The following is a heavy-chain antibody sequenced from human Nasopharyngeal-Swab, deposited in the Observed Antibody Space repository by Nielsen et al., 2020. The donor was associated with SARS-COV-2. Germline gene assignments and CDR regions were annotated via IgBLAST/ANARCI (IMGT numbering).Heavy chain of an antibody. J-gene: IGHJ3*01. CDR3: ARDSNYYGSGSDAFNL. CDR1: EFTFISYG. D-gene: IGHD3-10*01. Sequence: GGSLRLSCAASEFTFISYGLHWVRQAPGKGLEWVAFIWYDGVNKYYADSVKGRFTISRDNSKNTVFLQMNNLRVEDTAMYYCARDSNYYGSGSDAFNLWGQGTLVTVSS. V-gene: IGHV3-33*01. CDR2: IWYDGVNK.